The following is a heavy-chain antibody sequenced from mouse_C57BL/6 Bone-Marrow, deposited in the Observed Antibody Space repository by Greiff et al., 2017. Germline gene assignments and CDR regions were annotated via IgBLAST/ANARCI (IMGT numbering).Heavy chain of an antibody. D-gene: IGHD1-1*01. CDR2: IYPRSGNT. J-gene: IGHJ1*03. Sequence: QVQLQQSGAELARPGASVKLSCKASGYTFTSYGISWVKQRTGQGLEWIGEIYPRSGNTYYNEKFKGKATLTADNSSSTAYMELRSLTSEDSAVYFCARDGSSYFDVWGTGTTVTVSS. CDR3: ARDGSSYFDV. V-gene: IGHV1-81*01. CDR1: GYTFTSYG.